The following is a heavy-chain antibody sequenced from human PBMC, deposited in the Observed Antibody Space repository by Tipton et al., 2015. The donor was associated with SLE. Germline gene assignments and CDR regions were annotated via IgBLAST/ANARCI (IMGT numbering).Heavy chain of an antibody. D-gene: IGHD3-10*02. Sequence: SLRLSCAASGFTFDAYAMHWVRQAPGKGLGWVSGISWNSGSIGYADSVKGRFTITRDNAKNSLYLQMNSLRAGDTAVYYCAKDSPVWSGLEGFYFDYWGQGTLVTVST. J-gene: IGHJ4*02. CDR3: AKDSPVWSGLEGFYFDY. V-gene: IGHV3-9*01. CDR2: ISWNSGSI. CDR1: GFTFDAYA.